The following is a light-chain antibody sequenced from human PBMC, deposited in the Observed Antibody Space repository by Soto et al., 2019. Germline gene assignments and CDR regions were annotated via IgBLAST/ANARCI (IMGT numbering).Light chain of an antibody. CDR1: SSDVGSYNL. CDR2: EDA. J-gene: IGLJ1*01. Sequence: QSALTQPASVSGSPGQSITISCTGTSSDVGSYNLVSWYQYHPGKAPKLIIYEDAKRRSGVSNRFSGSKSGYTASLTISGLQAEDEADFYCCSYAGGRTYVFGTGTKLTVL. V-gene: IGLV2-23*01. CDR3: CSYAGGRTYV.